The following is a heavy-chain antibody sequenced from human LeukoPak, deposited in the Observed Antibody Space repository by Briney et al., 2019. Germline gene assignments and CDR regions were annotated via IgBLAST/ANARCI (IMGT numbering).Heavy chain of an antibody. CDR2: IRSDGSNK. D-gene: IGHD6-19*01. CDR3: ARILDSAWGELGY. Sequence: GGSLRLSCAASGFTFSNYGMHWVRQAPGKGREWKAFIRSDGSNKYYADSGKGRLTISRDNSKNTLYLQMNSLRAEDTAVYYCARILDSAWGELGYWGQGTLVSVSS. J-gene: IGHJ4*02. CDR1: GFTFSNYG. V-gene: IGHV3-30*02.